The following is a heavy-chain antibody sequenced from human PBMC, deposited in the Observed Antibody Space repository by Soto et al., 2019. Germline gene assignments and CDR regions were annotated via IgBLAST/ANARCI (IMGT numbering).Heavy chain of an antibody. D-gene: IGHD6-13*01. V-gene: IGHV4-4*02. Sequence: PSETLSLTCAVSSGSISSSNWWSWVRQPPGKGLEWIGEIYHSGSTNYNPSLKSRVTISVDKSKNQFSLKLSSVTAADTAVYYCARVRRFMAAAGTKNWFDPGLGNRFDPWGQGTLVTVSS. J-gene: IGHJ5*02. CDR1: SGSISSSNW. CDR3: ARVRRFMAAAGTKNWFDPGLGNRFDP. CDR2: IYHSGST.